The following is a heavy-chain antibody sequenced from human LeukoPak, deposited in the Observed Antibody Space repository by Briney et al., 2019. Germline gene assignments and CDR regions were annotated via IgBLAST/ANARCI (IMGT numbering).Heavy chain of an antibody. Sequence: SQTLSLTCAISGDSVSSNSAAWNWIRQSPSRGLEWLGRTYYRSKWYNDYAVSVKSRITINPDTSKNQFSLQLNSVTPEDTAVYYCARGNCSGGSCYVRGDWFDPWGQGTLVTVSS. J-gene: IGHJ5*02. CDR2: TYYRSKWYN. CDR3: ARGNCSGGSCYVRGDWFDP. V-gene: IGHV6-1*01. CDR1: GDSVSSNSAA. D-gene: IGHD2-15*01.